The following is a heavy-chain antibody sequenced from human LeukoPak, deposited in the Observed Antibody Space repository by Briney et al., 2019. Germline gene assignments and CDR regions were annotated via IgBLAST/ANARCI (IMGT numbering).Heavy chain of an antibody. CDR2: IFYSGST. CDR3: ARGGLLWFGELRYGKWFDP. Sequence: SETLSLTCTVSGGSINNNIHYWGWIRQPPGKGLEWIGTIFYSGSTYYNPSLKSRVTISVDTSKNQFSLKLSSVSAADTAVYYCARGGLLWFGELRYGKWFDPWGQGTLVTVSS. CDR1: GGSINNNIHY. V-gene: IGHV4-39*07. D-gene: IGHD3-10*01. J-gene: IGHJ5*02.